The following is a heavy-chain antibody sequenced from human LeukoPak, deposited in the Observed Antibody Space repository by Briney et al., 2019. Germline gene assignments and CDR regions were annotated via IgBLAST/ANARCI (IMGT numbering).Heavy chain of an antibody. CDR1: GFTFSSYN. CDR2: ITSSSSYV. V-gene: IGHV3-21*04. CDR3: AKEYTGTFSPFPSYFDN. J-gene: IGHJ4*02. Sequence: KSGESLRLSCEASGFTFSSYNMNWVRQAPGKRLEWVSSITSSSSYVFYADSVKGRFTISRDNAKNSLYLQMNSLRAEDTAIYYCAKEYTGTFSPFPSYFDNWGQGTLVTVSS. D-gene: IGHD1-26*01.